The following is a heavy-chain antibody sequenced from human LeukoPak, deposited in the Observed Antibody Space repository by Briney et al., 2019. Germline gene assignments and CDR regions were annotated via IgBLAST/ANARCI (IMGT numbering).Heavy chain of an antibody. CDR2: ISAGGSST. CDR3: AKGSGWGYFYYMDV. Sequence: GGSPRHSCAASGFTFSSYAMSWVRQAPGKGLEWVSAISAGGSSTYYADSVKGRFTRSRDNSKNTLYLQMQRLTAEDTAVYYCAKGSGWGYFYYMDVWGKGTTVTVSS. D-gene: IGHD3-3*01. J-gene: IGHJ6*03. CDR1: GFTFSSYA. V-gene: IGHV3-23*01.